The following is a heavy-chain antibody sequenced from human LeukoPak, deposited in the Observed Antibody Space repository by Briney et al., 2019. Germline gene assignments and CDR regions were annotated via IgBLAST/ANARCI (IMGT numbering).Heavy chain of an antibody. V-gene: IGHV3-23*01. Sequence: GGSLRLSCAASGFTFSSYAMSWVRQAPGKGLEWVSGISGSDGSTNYADSVKGRFTISRENSKNTLYLQMNSLRAEDTAVYYCARGMCSGGSCYSAPDYWGQGTLVTVSS. CDR1: GFTFSSYA. CDR2: ISGSDGST. CDR3: ARGMCSGGSCYSAPDY. D-gene: IGHD2-15*01. J-gene: IGHJ4*02.